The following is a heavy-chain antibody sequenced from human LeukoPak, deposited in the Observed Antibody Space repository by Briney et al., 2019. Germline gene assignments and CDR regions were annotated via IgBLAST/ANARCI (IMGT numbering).Heavy chain of an antibody. Sequence: GGSLRLSCAASGFTFSSSWFNWVRQAPGKGLEWVAIINHDGGQRSYADSVKGRFTISRDSAKNSLYQQMDNLRAEDTAVYYCARYTYGYFDYWGQGTLVTVSS. CDR1: GFTFSSSW. CDR3: ARYTYGYFDY. CDR2: INHDGGQR. V-gene: IGHV3-7*01. D-gene: IGHD5-18*01. J-gene: IGHJ4*02.